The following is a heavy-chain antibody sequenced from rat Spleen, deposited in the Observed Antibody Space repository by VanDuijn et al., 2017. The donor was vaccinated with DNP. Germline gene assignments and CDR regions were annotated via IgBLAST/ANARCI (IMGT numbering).Heavy chain of an antibody. CDR3: VRDSRDYGSYADYFDY. V-gene: IGHV5S13*01. D-gene: IGHD1-8*01. J-gene: IGHJ2*01. CDR1: GFTFSSYD. Sequence: EVQLVESGGGLLQPGRSLKLSCAASGFTFSSYDMAWVRQAPSKGLEWVASVTSSGGSTYYPDSVKGRFTISRDNATNTLYLQMNSLRSEDTASYYCVRDSRDYGSYADYFDYWGQGVMVTVSS. CDR2: VTSSGGST.